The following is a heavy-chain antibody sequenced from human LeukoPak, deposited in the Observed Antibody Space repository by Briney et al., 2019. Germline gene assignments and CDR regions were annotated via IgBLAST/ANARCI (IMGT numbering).Heavy chain of an antibody. Sequence: SVKVSCKASGYTFPSYDTNWVRQATGQGLEWMGWMYPNRGNPRYAQMFQGRVPMTRNTSVGTAHMELSRWSYEDPAGFYLARMVWDSSGYYGAYWGQGALVTVSS. CDR3: ARMVWDSSGYYGAY. J-gene: IGHJ4*02. D-gene: IGHD3-22*01. CDR1: GYTFPSYD. CDR2: MYPNRGNP. V-gene: IGHV1-8*01.